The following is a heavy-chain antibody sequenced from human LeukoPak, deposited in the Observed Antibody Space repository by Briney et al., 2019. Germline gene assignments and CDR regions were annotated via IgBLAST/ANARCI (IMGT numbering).Heavy chain of an antibody. Sequence: HSQTLSLTCAISGDSVSSNSAAWNCIRQSPSRGLECLGRTYYRSKWYNDYVGSVKSRITINSDTSKNQFSLQLNSVTPEDTAVYYCARDVSGGAVAASVFDYWGQGTLVTVSS. J-gene: IGHJ4*02. CDR3: ARDVSGGAVAASVFDY. D-gene: IGHD6-19*01. V-gene: IGHV6-1*01. CDR2: TYYRSKWYN. CDR1: GDSVSSNSAA.